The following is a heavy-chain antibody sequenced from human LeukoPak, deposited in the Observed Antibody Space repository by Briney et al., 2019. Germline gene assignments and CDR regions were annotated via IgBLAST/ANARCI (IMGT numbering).Heavy chain of an antibody. Sequence: GGSLRLSCAASGFTFSSYAMSWVRQAPGKGLEWVSGISGSGGSTYYADSVKGRFTISRDNSKNTLYPQMNSLRAEDTAVYYCAKTGTPWYYFDYWGQGTLVTVSS. D-gene: IGHD6-13*01. CDR1: GFTFSSYA. J-gene: IGHJ4*02. V-gene: IGHV3-23*01. CDR2: ISGSGGST. CDR3: AKTGTPWYYFDY.